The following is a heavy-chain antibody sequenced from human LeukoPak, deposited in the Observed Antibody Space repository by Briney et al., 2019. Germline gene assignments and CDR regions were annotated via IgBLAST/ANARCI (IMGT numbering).Heavy chain of an antibody. CDR3: ARDADLGTTLTGAFDI. J-gene: IGHJ3*02. Sequence: GGSLRLSCAASGFTFSSYAMSWVRQAPGKGLEWVANIKQDGSEKYYVDSVKGRFTVSRDNAKNSLYLQMNSLRAEDTAVYYCARDADLGTTLTGAFDIWGQGTMVTVSS. D-gene: IGHD5-24*01. V-gene: IGHV3-7*01. CDR1: GFTFSSYA. CDR2: IKQDGSEK.